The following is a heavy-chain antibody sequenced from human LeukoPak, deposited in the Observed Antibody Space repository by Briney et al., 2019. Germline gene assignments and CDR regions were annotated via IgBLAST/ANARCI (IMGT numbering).Heavy chain of an antibody. Sequence: GASVNVSCKASGYTFTGYYMHWVRQAPGQGLEWMGWINPNSGGTNYAQKFQGRVTMTRDTSISTAYMELSRLRSDDTAVYYCARDYCSSTSCLFDYWGQGTLVTVSS. CDR1: GYTFTGYY. V-gene: IGHV1-2*02. D-gene: IGHD2-2*01. J-gene: IGHJ4*02. CDR3: ARDYCSSTSCLFDY. CDR2: INPNSGGT.